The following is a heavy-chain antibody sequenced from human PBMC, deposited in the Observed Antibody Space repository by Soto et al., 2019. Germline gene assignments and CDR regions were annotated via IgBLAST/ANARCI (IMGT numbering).Heavy chain of an antibody. Sequence: SETLSLTCTVSGGSISSYYWSWIRQPPGKGLEWIGYIYYSGSTNYNPSLRSRVTISVDTSKNQVSLKLSSVTAADTAVEDCARDDGSGEFAGWGKGTLVPVS. D-gene: IGHD3-10*01. V-gene: IGHV4-59*01. CDR2: IYYSGST. CDR3: ARDDGSGEFAG. J-gene: IGHJ1*01. CDR1: GGSISSYY.